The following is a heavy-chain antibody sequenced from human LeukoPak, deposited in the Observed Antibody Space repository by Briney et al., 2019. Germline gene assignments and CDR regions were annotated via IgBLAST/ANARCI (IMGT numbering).Heavy chain of an antibody. Sequence: ASVKVSCKASGYTFTSYGISWVRQAPGRGLEWMGWISAYNGNTNYAQKLQGRVTMTTDTSTSTAYMELRSLRSDDTAVYYCARDLCSGGSCYPNWFDPWGQGTLVTISS. CDR3: ARDLCSGGSCYPNWFDP. CDR1: GYTFTSYG. D-gene: IGHD2-15*01. CDR2: ISAYNGNT. J-gene: IGHJ5*02. V-gene: IGHV1-18*01.